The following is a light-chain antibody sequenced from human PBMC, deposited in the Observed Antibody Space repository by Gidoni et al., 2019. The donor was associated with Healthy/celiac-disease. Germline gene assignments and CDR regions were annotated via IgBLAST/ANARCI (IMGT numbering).Light chain of an antibody. CDR2: LGS. CDR3: MQALQTPLT. V-gene: IGKV2-28*01. Sequence: DIVMTQSPLSLPVTPGEPASISCRSSQSLLHSNGYHSLEWYLQKPGQSPQLLIYLGSNRASGVPDRFSGSGSGTDCTLKISRVEAEDVGVYYCMQALQTPLTFGGGTKVEIK. J-gene: IGKJ4*01. CDR1: QSLLHSNGYHS.